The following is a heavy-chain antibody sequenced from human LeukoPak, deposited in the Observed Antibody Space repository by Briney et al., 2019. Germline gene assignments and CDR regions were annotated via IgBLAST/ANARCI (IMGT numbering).Heavy chain of an antibody. CDR3: ARGLPGAVALDY. CDR2: IYSGGST. D-gene: IGHD6-19*01. J-gene: IGHJ4*02. Sequence: GRSLRLSCAASGFTFSSYGMHWVRQAPGKGLQWVSVIYSGGSTFYADSVKGRFTISRDNSKNTLYLQMNSLRAEDTAVYYCARGLPGAVALDYWGQGTLVTVSS. CDR1: GFTFSSYG. V-gene: IGHV3-66*01.